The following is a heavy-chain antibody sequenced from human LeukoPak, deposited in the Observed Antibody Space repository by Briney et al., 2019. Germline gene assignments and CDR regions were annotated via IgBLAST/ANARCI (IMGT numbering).Heavy chain of an antibody. CDR1: GLTFSSYA. J-gene: IGHJ4*02. Sequence: GGSLRLSCAASGLTFSSYAMSWVRQAPGKGLEWVSAISGSGGSTYYADSVKGRFTISRDNSKNTLYLQMNSLRADDTAVYYCAKDCGGDCCAPAYWGQGTLVTVSS. V-gene: IGHV3-23*01. CDR2: ISGSGGST. CDR3: AKDCGGDCCAPAY. D-gene: IGHD2-21*02.